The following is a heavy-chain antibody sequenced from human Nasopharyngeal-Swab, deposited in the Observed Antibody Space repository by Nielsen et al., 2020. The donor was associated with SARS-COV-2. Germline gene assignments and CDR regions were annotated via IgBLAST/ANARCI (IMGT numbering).Heavy chain of an antibody. Sequence: SGPTLVQPTQTLTLTCTLSGLSLSTSGMCVSWIRQPPGKALEWLARIDWDDDKRYSPSLKSRLTITKDTSKNQVVLTMTNMDPVDTATYYCARMTTVTIIDYWGQGTLVTVSS. CDR1: GLSLSTSGMC. CDR3: ARMTTVTIIDY. V-gene: IGHV2-5*08. CDR2: IDWDDDK. J-gene: IGHJ4*02. D-gene: IGHD4-17*01.